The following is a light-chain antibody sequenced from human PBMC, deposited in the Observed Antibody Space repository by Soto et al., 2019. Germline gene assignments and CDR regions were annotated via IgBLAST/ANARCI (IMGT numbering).Light chain of an antibody. V-gene: IGKV3-11*01. Sequence: EIVLTQSPATLSLSAGETATLSCRASQNIGTYLDWYQQKPGQSPRLLIFDASSRATGTPARFSGSGSGTDFTLTISSLEPEDFALYHCLQRSAWPLTFGPGTKVDLK. CDR2: DAS. CDR1: QNIGTY. CDR3: LQRSAWPLT. J-gene: IGKJ3*01.